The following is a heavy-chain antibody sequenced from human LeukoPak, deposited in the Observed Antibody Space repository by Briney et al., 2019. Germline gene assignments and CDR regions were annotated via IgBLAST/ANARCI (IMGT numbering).Heavy chain of an antibody. J-gene: IGHJ4*02. D-gene: IGHD2-2*01. Sequence: GGSLRLSCAVSGFTFSSSWMHWVRQAPGKGLVWVSHIKTDGSTTAYTDSVKGRFTISRDNAKNTLYLQMSSLRAEDTGVYYCARGNQQLPRSTPDYWGQGTLVTVSS. CDR3: ARGNQQLPRSTPDY. CDR1: GFTFSSSW. CDR2: IKTDGSTT. V-gene: IGHV3-74*01.